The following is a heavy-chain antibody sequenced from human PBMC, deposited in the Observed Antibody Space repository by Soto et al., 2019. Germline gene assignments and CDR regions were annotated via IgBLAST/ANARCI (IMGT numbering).Heavy chain of an antibody. CDR1: GGSFSGYY. CDR2: INHSGST. CDR3: ARETPYSSSWYHDY. D-gene: IGHD6-13*01. J-gene: IGHJ4*02. Sequence: QVQLQQWGAGLLKPSETLSLTCAVYGGSFSGYYWSWIRQPPGKGLEWIGEINHSGSTNYNPSLKCRVTISVNTSKNQFSLKLSSVTAAETAVYDCARETPYSSSWYHDYWGQGTLVTVSS. V-gene: IGHV4-34*01.